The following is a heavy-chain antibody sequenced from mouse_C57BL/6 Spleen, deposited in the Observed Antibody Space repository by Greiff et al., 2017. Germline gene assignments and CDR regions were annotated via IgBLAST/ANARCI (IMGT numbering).Heavy chain of an antibody. Sequence: QVHVKQPGAELVRPGSSVKLSCKASGYTFTSYWMHWVKQRPIQGLEWIGNIDPSDRETHYNQKFKDKATLTVDKSSSTAYMQLSSLTSEDSAVYYCVSNYGSGYAMDYRGPGTSVTVSS. D-gene: IGHD1-1*01. V-gene: IGHV1-52*01. J-gene: IGHJ4*01. CDR2: IDPSDRET. CDR1: GYTFTSYW. CDR3: VSNYGSGYAMDY.